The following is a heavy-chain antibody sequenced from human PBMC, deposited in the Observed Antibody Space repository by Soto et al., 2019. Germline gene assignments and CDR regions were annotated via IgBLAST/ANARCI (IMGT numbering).Heavy chain of an antibody. CDR1: GGSVSSSNW. D-gene: IGHD2-21*02. V-gene: IGHV4-4*02. Sequence: QVQLQESGPGLVKPSGTLSLTCAVSGGSVSSSNWWSWVRHSPGNGLEWMGEIYHSGSAHYNPSLMSRATISLDKSKNQFSLRLTSVTAADTAVYYCARVPGVVVSADDAFDIWGPGTRVIVSS. CDR3: ARVPGVVVSADDAFDI. CDR2: IYHSGSA. J-gene: IGHJ3*02.